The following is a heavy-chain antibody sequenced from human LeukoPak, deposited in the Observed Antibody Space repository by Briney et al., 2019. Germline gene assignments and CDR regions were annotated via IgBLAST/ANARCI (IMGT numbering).Heavy chain of an antibody. CDR3: ARKTSSGWYSYFDY. D-gene: IGHD6-19*01. J-gene: IGHJ4*02. CDR1: GYTFTGYY. Sequence: ASVTVSFKASGYTFTGYYMHWVRQAPGQELEWMGWINPSSGGTNYAQKFQGRVTMTRDTSISTAYMELSRLRSDDTAVYYCARKTSSGWYSYFDYWGQGTLVTVSS. CDR2: INPSSGGT. V-gene: IGHV1-2*02.